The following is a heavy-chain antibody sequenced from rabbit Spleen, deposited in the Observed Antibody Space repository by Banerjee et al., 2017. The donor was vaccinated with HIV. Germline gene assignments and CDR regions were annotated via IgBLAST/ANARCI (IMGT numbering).Heavy chain of an antibody. J-gene: IGHJ6*01. CDR2: IDPVFGAT. V-gene: IGHV1S47*01. D-gene: IGHD8-1*01. Sequence: QEQLVESGGGLVQPGGSLTLSCKASGFDFSSYGVSWVRQAPGKGLEWIGYIDPVFGATYYATWVNGRFTISSHNAQNTLYLQLNSLTAADTATYFCARDTGTSFSTYGMDLWGQGTLVTVS. CDR1: GFDFSSYG. CDR3: ARDTGTSFSTYGMDL.